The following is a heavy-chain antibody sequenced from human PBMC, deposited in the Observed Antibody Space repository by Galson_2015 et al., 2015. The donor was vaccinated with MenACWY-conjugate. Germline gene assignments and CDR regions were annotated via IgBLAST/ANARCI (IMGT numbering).Heavy chain of an antibody. CDR3: ARGRRFRIAVAGNLDY. Sequence: ETLSLTCAVYGGSFSGYYWSWIRQPPGRGLEWIGAINHSGSTNYNPPLKSRVTISVDTSKNQFSLKLSSVHAADTAVYYCARGRRFRIAVAGNLDYWGQGTLVTVSS. J-gene: IGHJ4*02. V-gene: IGHV4-34*01. D-gene: IGHD6-19*01. CDR1: GGSFSGYY. CDR2: INHSGST.